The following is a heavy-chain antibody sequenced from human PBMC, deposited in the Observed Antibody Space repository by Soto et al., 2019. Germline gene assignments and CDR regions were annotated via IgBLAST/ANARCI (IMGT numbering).Heavy chain of an antibody. CDR2: INPNSGGT. CDR1: GYTFTGYY. D-gene: IGHD6-13*01. V-gene: IGHV1-2*02. Sequence: ASVKVSCKASGYTFTGYYMHWVRQAPGQGLEWMGWINPNSGGTNYAQKFQGRVTMTRDTSISTAYMELSRLRSDDTAVYYCARALPGYSSSWLFDYWGQGTLVTAPQ. CDR3: ARALPGYSSSWLFDY. J-gene: IGHJ4*02.